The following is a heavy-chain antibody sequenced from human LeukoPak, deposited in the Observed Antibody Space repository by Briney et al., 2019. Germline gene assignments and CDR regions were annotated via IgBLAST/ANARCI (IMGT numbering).Heavy chain of an antibody. CDR1: GFTFSSYW. J-gene: IGHJ5*02. Sequence: GGSLRLSCAASGFTFSSYWMHWVRRGPGKGLVWVSRISTDGSSTDYADSVKGRFTISRENAKNTLYLQMNSLRAEDTAVYYCARTRTLPIAGGFDTWGQGSLVTVSS. D-gene: IGHD3-16*01. V-gene: IGHV3-74*01. CDR2: ISTDGSST. CDR3: ARTRTLPIAGGFDT.